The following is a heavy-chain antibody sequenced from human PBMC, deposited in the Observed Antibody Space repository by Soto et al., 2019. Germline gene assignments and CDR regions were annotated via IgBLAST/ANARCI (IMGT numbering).Heavy chain of an antibody. CDR1: GGTISSCY. V-gene: IGHV4-59*01. Sequence: SVTLCLTCTDSGGTISSCYWNWMRQPPGKGREWMGYIYDSGNTNYSPSLKSRVTISIDTSKTQYSLKLRYVTGADTALYFCARSISARPEADIWGQGTMVTV. J-gene: IGHJ3*02. CDR2: IYDSGNT. CDR3: ARSISARPEADI. D-gene: IGHD6-6*01.